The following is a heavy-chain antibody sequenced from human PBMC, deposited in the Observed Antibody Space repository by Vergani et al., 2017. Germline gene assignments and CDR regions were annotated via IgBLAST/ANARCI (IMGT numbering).Heavy chain of an antibody. V-gene: IGHV1-69-2*01. D-gene: IGHD4-17*01. CDR1: GYTFTDHY. J-gene: IGHJ6*02. CDR2: VDPEDGET. CDR3: ATPQTVTTGGMEV. Sequence: EVQLVQSGAEVKKPGATMKISCKVSGYTFTDHYMHWVKQAPGKGLECMGLVDPEDGETIYAEKFKGRVTIAADTSTDTAHLELSSLRSEDTAVYYCATPQTVTTGGMEVGGQGTTVIVSS.